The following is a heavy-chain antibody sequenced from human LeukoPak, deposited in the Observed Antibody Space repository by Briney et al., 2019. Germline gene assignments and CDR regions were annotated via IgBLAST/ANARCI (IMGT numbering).Heavy chain of an antibody. CDR1: GGSISSGGYY. J-gene: IGHJ1*01. CDR2: IYYSGST. D-gene: IGHD3-22*01. Sequence: SETLSLTCTVSGGSISSGGYYWSWIRQHPGKGLEWIGYIYYSGSTYYNPSLKSRVTISVDTSKNQFSLKLSSVTAADTAVYYCTGGTIYDSSGWFWSTTEQIAEYFQHWGQGTLVTVSS. CDR3: TGGTIYDSSGWFWSTTEQIAEYFQH. V-gene: IGHV4-31*03.